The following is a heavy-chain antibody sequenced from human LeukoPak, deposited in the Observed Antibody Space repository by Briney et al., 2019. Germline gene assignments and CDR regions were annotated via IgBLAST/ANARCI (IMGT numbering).Heavy chain of an antibody. CDR1: GYTFTSYD. J-gene: IGHJ6*02. CDR2: ISAYNGNT. D-gene: IGHD2-2*01. Sequence: ASVKVSCKASGYTFTSYDINWVRQATGQGLEWMGWISAYNGNTNYAQKLQGRVTMTTDTSTSTAYMELRSLRSDDTAVYYCARDIVVVPAAMENYYGMDVWGQGTTVTVSS. CDR3: ARDIVVVPAAMENYYGMDV. V-gene: IGHV1-18*01.